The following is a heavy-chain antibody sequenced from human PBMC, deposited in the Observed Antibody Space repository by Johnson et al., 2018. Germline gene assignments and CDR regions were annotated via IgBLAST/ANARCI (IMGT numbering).Heavy chain of an antibody. D-gene: IGHD3-16*01. CDR3: ARGPGLGKLSYYFDY. Sequence: QVQLQQWGAGLLKPSETLSLTCAVYGGSFSGYYWSWIRQPPGKGLEWIGELNHSGSPNYNPSLKSRVTISLDTTKNQFSLKLSSVTAADTAVYYCARGPGLGKLSYYFDYWGQGTLVTVSS. V-gene: IGHV4-34*01. J-gene: IGHJ4*02. CDR1: GGSFSGYY. CDR2: LNHSGSP.